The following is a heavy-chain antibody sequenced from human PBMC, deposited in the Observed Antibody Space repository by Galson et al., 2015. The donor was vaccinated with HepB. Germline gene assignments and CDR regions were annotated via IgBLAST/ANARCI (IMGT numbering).Heavy chain of an antibody. J-gene: IGHJ6*02. CDR3: ARGYDFWSGDPPINYYYYGMDV. CDR2: IDPSDSYT. D-gene: IGHD3-3*01. V-gene: IGHV5-10-1*01. Sequence: QSGAEVKKPGASLRISCKGSGYSFTSYWISWARQMPGKGLEWMGRIDPSDSYTNYSPSFQGHVTISADKSISTAYLQWSSLKASDTAMYYCARGYDFWSGDPPINYYYYGMDVWGQGTTVTVSS. CDR1: GYSFTSYW.